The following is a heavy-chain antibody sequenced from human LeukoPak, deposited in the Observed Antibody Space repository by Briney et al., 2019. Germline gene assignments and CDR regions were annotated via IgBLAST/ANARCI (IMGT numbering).Heavy chain of an antibody. CDR3: ARDRSFPLYYYYGMDV. CDR1: GYTFTSYG. J-gene: IGHJ6*02. Sequence: ASVKVSCKASGYTFTSYGISWVRQAPGQGLEWMGWISAYNGNTNYAQKLQGRVTMTTDTSTSTAYMELRSLRSDDTAVYYCARDRSFPLYYYYGMDVWGRGTTVTVSS. V-gene: IGHV1-18*01. CDR2: ISAYNGNT.